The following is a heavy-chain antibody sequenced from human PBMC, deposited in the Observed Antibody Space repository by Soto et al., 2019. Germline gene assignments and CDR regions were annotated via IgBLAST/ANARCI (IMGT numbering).Heavy chain of an antibody. Sequence: GGSLRLSCAASGFTFSSYSMNWVRQAPGKGLEWVSSISSSSSYIYYADSVKGRFTISRDNAKNSLYLQMNSLRAEDTAVYYCARPAALTYYYYMDVWGKGTTVTVSS. CDR1: GFTFSSYS. D-gene: IGHD6-13*01. CDR3: ARPAALTYYYYMDV. CDR2: ISSSSSYI. V-gene: IGHV3-21*01. J-gene: IGHJ6*03.